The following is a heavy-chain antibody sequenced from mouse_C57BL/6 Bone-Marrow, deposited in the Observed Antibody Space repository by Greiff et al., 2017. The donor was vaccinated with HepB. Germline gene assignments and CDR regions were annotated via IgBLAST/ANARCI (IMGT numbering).Heavy chain of an antibody. Sequence: EVKLVESGGDLVKPGGSLKLSCAASGFTFSSYGMSWVRQTPDKRLEWVATISSGGSYTYYPDSVKGRFTISRDNAKNTLYLQLSSLKSEDTAMYYCARGYVRSYLYYFDYWGQGTTLTVSS. CDR2: ISSGGSYT. CDR3: ARGYVRSYLYYFDY. J-gene: IGHJ2*01. CDR1: GFTFSSYG. D-gene: IGHD1-1*01. V-gene: IGHV5-6*01.